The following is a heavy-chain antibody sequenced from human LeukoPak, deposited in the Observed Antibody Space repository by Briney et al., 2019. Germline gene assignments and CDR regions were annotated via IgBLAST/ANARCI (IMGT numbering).Heavy chain of an antibody. CDR1: GFTFSSYS. CDR2: INHSGST. D-gene: IGHD4-23*01. Sequence: GSLRLSCAASGFTFSSYSMNWVRQAPGKGLEWIGEINHSGSTNYNPSLKSRVTISVDTSKNQFSLKLSSVTAADTAVYYCARLCLYGGNPGDDAFDIWGQGTMVTVSS. J-gene: IGHJ3*02. V-gene: IGHV4-34*01. CDR3: ARLCLYGGNPGDDAFDI.